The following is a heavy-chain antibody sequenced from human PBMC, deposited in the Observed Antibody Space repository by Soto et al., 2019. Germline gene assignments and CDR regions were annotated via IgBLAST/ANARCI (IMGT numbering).Heavy chain of an antibody. J-gene: IGHJ5*02. V-gene: IGHV4-61*01. D-gene: IGHD6-13*01. CDR1: GGSVSSGRYY. Sequence: SETLSLTCTVSGGSVSSGRYYWSWIRQPPGKGLEWIGYIYYSGSSKYNPSLKSRVTISVDTSKNQFSLKLSSVTAADTAVYYCARYSSSWYVGPINWFDPWGQGTLVTSPQ. CDR3: ARYSSSWYVGPINWFDP. CDR2: IYYSGSS.